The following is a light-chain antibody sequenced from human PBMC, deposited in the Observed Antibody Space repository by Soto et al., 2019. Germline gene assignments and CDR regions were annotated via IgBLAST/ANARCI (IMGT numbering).Light chain of an antibody. V-gene: IGLV2-14*01. J-gene: IGLJ1*01. Sequence: HSVLTQPTSVSGSPGQSITISCTGNHNDIGTYYYVSWYQQQPGKAPKLMIYQVTNRPSGVSNRFSGSRSGNTASLTISGLQAEDEADYYCSSYTDSSNYVFGTGTKVTV. CDR2: QVT. CDR1: HNDIGTYYY. CDR3: SSYTDSSNYV.